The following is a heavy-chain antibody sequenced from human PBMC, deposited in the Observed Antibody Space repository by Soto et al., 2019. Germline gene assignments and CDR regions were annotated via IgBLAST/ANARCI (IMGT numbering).Heavy chain of an antibody. V-gene: IGHV4-34*01. CDR2: INHSGST. D-gene: IGHD3-10*01. CDR3: ARGPLWAYYGMDV. CDR1: GGSFSGYY. Sequence: PSETLSLTCAVYGGSFSGYYWSWIRQPPGKGVEWIGEINHSGSTNYNPSLKSRVTISVDTSKNQFSLKLSSVTAADTAVYYCARGPLWAYYGMDVWGQGTTVTVSS. J-gene: IGHJ6*02.